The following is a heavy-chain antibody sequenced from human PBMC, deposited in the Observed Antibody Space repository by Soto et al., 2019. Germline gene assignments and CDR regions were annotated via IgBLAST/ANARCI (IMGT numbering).Heavy chain of an antibody. V-gene: IGHV1-69*04. CDR2: IIPILGIA. D-gene: IGHD3-10*01. CDR3: ARDKQSGYYFDY. J-gene: IGHJ4*02. Sequence: SVKVSCKASGGTFSSYTISWVRQAPGQGLEWMGRIIPILGIANYAQKFQGRVTITADKSTSTAYMELSSLRSEDTAVYYCARDKQSGYYFDYWGQGTLVTVSS. CDR1: GGTFSSYT.